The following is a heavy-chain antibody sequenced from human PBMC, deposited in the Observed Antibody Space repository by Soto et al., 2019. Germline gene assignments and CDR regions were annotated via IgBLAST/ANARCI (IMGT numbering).Heavy chain of an antibody. CDR2: ISTYSGDT. D-gene: IGHD5-12*01. V-gene: IGHV1-18*04. J-gene: IGHJ5*02. CDR3: ARHHGPTTSENWFDP. Sequence: ASVKVSCKTSGYTFNDYYMQWVRQAPGQGLEWMGWISTYSGDTKYAQKFQGRVTMTTDTSTTTAYLELRSLRSDDTAVYYCARHHGPTTSENWFDPWGQGTLVTVSS. CDR1: GYTFNDYY.